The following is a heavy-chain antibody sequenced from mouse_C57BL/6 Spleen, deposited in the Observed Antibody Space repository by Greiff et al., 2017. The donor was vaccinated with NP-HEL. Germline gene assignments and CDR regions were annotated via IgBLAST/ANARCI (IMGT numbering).Heavy chain of an antibody. V-gene: IGHV1-53*01. D-gene: IGHD4-1*01. Sequence: QVQLQQPGTELVKPLHPANPSRKSSVYPFTSYWMHWVKQRPGQGLEWIGNINPSNGGTNYNEKFKSKATLTVDKSSSTAYMQLSSLTSEDSAVYYCARRMGRGYFDYWGQGTTLTVSS. CDR2: INPSNGGT. CDR3: ARRMGRGYFDY. J-gene: IGHJ2*01. CDR1: VYPFTSYW.